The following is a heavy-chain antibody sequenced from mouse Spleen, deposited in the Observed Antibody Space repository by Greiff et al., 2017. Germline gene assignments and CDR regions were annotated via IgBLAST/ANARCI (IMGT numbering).Heavy chain of an antibody. CDR3: ARHSTGVYAMDY. V-gene: IGHV5-9-1*01. J-gene: IGHJ4*01. Sequence: DVMLVESGGGLVKPGGSLKLSCAASGFTFSSYAMSWVRQTPEKRLEWVATISSGGSYTYYPDSVKGRFTISRDNAKNTLYLQMSSLRSEDTAMYYCARHSTGVYAMDYWGQGTSVTVSS. CDR1: GFTFSSYA. CDR2: ISSGGSYT.